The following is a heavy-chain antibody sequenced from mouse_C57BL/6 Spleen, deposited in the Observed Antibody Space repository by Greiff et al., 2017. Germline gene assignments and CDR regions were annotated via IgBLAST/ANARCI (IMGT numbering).Heavy chain of an antibody. CDR2: IYPGDGDT. Sequence: QVQLQQSGPELVKPGASVKISCKASGYAFSSSWMNWVKQRPGKGLEWIGRIYPGDGDTNYNGKFKGKATLTADKSSSTADMQLSSLTSEDSAVDFCAREDDGNRYYAMEYWGQGASVTVSS. V-gene: IGHV1-82*01. J-gene: IGHJ4*01. CDR1: GYAFSSSW. D-gene: IGHD2-1*01. CDR3: AREDDGNRYYAMEY.